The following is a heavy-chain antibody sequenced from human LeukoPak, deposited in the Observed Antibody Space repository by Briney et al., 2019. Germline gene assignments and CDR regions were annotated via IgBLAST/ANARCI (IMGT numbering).Heavy chain of an antibody. CDR3: AREGADGAPRD. CDR1: GGSFSGYY. Sequence: SETLSLTCAVYGGSFSGYYWSWIRQPPGKGLEWIGEINHSGSTNYNPPLKSRVTISVDTSKNQFSLKLSSVTAADTAVYYCAREGADGAPRDWGQGTLVTVSS. V-gene: IGHV4-34*01. J-gene: IGHJ4*02. CDR2: INHSGST. D-gene: IGHD1-26*01.